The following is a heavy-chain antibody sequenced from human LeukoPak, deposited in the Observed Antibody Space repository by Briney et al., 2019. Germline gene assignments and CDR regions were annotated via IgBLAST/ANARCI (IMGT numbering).Heavy chain of an antibody. CDR1: GFTFSSYS. CDR2: ISSSSSYI. Sequence: GGSLILSCAASGFTFSSYSMNWVRQAPGKGLEWVSSISSSSSYIYYADSVKGRFTISRDKAKNSLYLQMNSLRAEDTAVYYCARVLGSYYYYYMDVWGKGTTVTISS. J-gene: IGHJ6*03. CDR3: ARVLGSYYYYYMDV. V-gene: IGHV3-21*01.